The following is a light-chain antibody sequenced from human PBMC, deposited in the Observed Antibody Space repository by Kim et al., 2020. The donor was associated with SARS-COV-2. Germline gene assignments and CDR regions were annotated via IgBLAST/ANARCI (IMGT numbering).Light chain of an antibody. J-gene: IGLJ2*01. CDR1: SLRSYY. Sequence: SSELTQDPAVSVALGQTVRITCQGASLRSYYATWYQQKPGQAPILVIYGKNNRPSGLPDRFSGSSSGNTASLTITGTQAGDEADYYCNSRDSNDNVVFGG. V-gene: IGLV3-19*01. CDR2: GKN. CDR3: NSRDSNDNVV.